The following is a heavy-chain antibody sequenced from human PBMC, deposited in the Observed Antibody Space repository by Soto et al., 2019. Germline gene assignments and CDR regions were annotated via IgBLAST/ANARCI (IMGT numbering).Heavy chain of an antibody. J-gene: IGHJ4*02. CDR3: ARDGGVYDYSPFDY. V-gene: IGHV1-69*12. Sequence: QVQLVQSGAEVKKPGSSVKVSCKASGGTFSSYAISWVRQAPGQGLEWMGGIIPIFGTADYAQKFQGRVTITADESTGTAYLELSSLRSEDTAVYYCARDGGVYDYSPFDYWGQGTLVTVSS. CDR1: GGTFSSYA. CDR2: IIPIFGTA. D-gene: IGHD4-4*01.